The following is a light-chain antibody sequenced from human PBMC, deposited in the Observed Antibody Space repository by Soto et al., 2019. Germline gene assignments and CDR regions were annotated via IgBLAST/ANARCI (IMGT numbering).Light chain of an antibody. Sequence: QSVLTQPRSVSGSPGQSVTISCTGTGSDVGGYNYVSWYQQHPGKAPKLMIYDVTKRPSGVPDRFSGSKSGNTASLTFSRLQAEDEADYYCCSYAGSYTWVFGGGTKLTVL. CDR2: DVT. CDR3: CSYAGSYTWV. CDR1: GSDVGGYNY. J-gene: IGLJ2*01. V-gene: IGLV2-11*01.